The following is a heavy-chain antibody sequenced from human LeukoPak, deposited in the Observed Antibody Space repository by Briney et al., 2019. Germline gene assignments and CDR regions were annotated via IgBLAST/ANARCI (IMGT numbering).Heavy chain of an antibody. D-gene: IGHD3-10*01. V-gene: IGHV4-39*07. Sequence: SETLSLTCTFSVGSISSNSYYWGWIRKPPGKGLELTGSSYYSGRPYSNPSLKSRVSMSVDTSKNQFSLRVTSVTAADTAVYYCAGGSGGIPNWGQGTLVTVSS. CDR1: VGSISSNSYY. CDR3: AGGSGGIPN. J-gene: IGHJ4*02. CDR2: SYYSGRP.